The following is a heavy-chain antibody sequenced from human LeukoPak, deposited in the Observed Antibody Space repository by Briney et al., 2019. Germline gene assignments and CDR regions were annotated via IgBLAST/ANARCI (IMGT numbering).Heavy chain of an antibody. J-gene: IGHJ4*02. CDR3: TTDPHDFRSGYYHHRAY. CDR2: IKSKTDGGTT. CDR1: GFTFSNAW. V-gene: IGHV3-15*01. D-gene: IGHD3-3*01. Sequence: PGGSLRLSCAASGFTFSNAWMSWVRQAPGKGLEWVGRIKSKTDGGTTDYAAPVKGRFTISRDDSKNTLYLQMNSLKTEDTAVYYCTTDPHDFRSGYYHHRAYWGQGTLVTVSS.